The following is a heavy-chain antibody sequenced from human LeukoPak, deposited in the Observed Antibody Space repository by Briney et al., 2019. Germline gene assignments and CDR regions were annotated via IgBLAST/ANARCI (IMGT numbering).Heavy chain of an antibody. CDR3: ARNLRYCRSTSCYYFDY. V-gene: IGHV3-11*04. CDR1: GFTFSDYY. D-gene: IGHD2-2*01. J-gene: IGHJ4*02. CDR2: ISSSGSTI. Sequence: GGSLRLSCTACGFTFSDYYMSWIRQAPGKGLEWVSYISSSGSTIYYADSVKGRFIISRDNAKKSLYLQMNSLRAEDTAVYYCARNLRYCRSTSCYYFDYWGQGTLVTVSS.